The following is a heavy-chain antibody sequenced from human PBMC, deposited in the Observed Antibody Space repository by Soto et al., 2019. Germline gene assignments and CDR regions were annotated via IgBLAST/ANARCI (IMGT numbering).Heavy chain of an antibody. Sequence: EVQLVETGGGSIQPGGSLRLSCAASGFTVSDNYMSWVRQAPGKGLEWVSVIYSGGSTYYADSVKGRFTIYRDNSKNTLYLQMTSLRVEDTAVYYCASGEHVVALIPSTYYLGYWGQGTLVTVSS. CDR1: GFTVSDNY. CDR3: ASGEHVVALIPSTYYLGY. J-gene: IGHJ4*02. V-gene: IGHV3-53*02. CDR2: IYSGGST. D-gene: IGHD2-2*01.